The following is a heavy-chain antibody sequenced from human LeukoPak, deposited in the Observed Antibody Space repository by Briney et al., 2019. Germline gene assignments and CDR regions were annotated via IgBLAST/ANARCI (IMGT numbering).Heavy chain of an antibody. Sequence: SETLSLTCTVSGGSISSYYWSWIRQPPGKGLEWIGYIYHSGSTNYNPSLKSRVTISVDTSKNQFSLKLSSVTAADTAVYYCARVSRGWLQYDYFDYWGQGTLVTVSS. D-gene: IGHD5-24*01. J-gene: IGHJ4*02. CDR2: IYHSGST. V-gene: IGHV4-59*01. CDR3: ARVSRGWLQYDYFDY. CDR1: GGSISSYY.